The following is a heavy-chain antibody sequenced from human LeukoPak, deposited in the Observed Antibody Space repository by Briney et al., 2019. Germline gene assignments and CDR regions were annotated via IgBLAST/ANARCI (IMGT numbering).Heavy chain of an antibody. D-gene: IGHD2-2*01. CDR3: ARDKSCSSSSCGNSHMDV. V-gene: IGHV1-2*02. CDR1: GYTFIDYY. CDR2: INPNSGGT. Sequence: ASVKVSCKGSGYTFIDYYMHWVRQAPGQGREWMGWINPNSGGTKYAQKFQGRVTMTRDTPISTAYMELSRVRYDDTAVYYCARDKSCSSSSCGNSHMDVWGKGTTVTVSS. J-gene: IGHJ6*03.